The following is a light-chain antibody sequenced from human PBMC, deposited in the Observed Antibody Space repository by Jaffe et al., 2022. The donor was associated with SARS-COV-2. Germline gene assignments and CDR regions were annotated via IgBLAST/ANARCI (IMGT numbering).Light chain of an antibody. CDR3: QAWDSTNVI. Sequence: SYELTQSPSVSVSPGQTASITCSGNELGNRYVCWYQQKPGQSPVLVIYQDVKRPSGIPERFSGSNSGNTATLTISGTQAMDEADYYCQAWDSTNVIFGGGTKLTVL. CDR2: QDV. V-gene: IGLV3-1*01. CDR1: ELGNRY. J-gene: IGLJ2*01.